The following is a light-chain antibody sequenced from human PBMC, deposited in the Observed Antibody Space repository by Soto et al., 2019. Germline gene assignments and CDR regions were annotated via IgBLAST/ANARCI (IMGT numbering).Light chain of an antibody. Sequence: QSVLTQPPSVSGAPGQRVTISCTCSSSNIGAGYDVHWYQQLPGTAPKLLIYGNSNRPSGVPDRFSGSKSGTSASLAITGLQAEDEADYYCQSYDSSLSGWVFGGGTKLTVL. CDR3: QSYDSSLSGWV. CDR1: SSNIGAGYD. V-gene: IGLV1-40*01. J-gene: IGLJ3*02. CDR2: GNS.